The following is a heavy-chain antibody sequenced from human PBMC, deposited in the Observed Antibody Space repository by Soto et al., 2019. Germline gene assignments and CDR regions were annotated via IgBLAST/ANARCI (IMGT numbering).Heavy chain of an antibody. D-gene: IGHD1-26*01. Sequence: EVKVLESGGDLIEHGGSLRLSCAASGFKVGSSYVTWVRQAPGEGLEWVSVIVSGGSTHYADSVTGRFTVSRDVSNNTVYLHMSSLRAEDTAVYFCATDSRNVGIGYFDSWGMGTLVTVSS. CDR1: GFKVGSSY. CDR3: ATDSRNVGIGYFDS. V-gene: IGHV3-53*01. J-gene: IGHJ4*02. CDR2: IVSGGST.